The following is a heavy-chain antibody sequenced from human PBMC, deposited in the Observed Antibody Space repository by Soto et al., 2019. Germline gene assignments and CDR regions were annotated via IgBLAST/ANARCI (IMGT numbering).Heavy chain of an antibody. CDR1: GGSISHHY. CDR3: ARDGGYTGYEEGNPFDI. D-gene: IGHD5-12*01. V-gene: IGHV4-4*07. Sequence: PSETLSLTCTVSGGSISHHYWSWIRQPAGTRLEWIGRMYVTGTTNYNPSLKNRVSMSIDTSKNQFSLKLSSVTAADTAVYYCARDGGYTGYEEGNPFDIWGQGTMVTVS. J-gene: IGHJ3*02. CDR2: MYVTGTT.